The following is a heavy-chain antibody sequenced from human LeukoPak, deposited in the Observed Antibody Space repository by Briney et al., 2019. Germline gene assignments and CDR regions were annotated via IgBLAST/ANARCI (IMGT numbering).Heavy chain of an antibody. CDR3: ARVSWDSSGYYFDY. Sequence: VASVKVSSKASGYTFTGYYMHWVRQAPGQGLEWMGWINPNSGGTNYAQKFQGRVTMTRDTSISTAYTELSRLRSDDTAVYYCARVSWDSSGYYFDYWGQGTLVTVSS. CDR2: INPNSGGT. V-gene: IGHV1-2*02. D-gene: IGHD3-22*01. CDR1: GYTFTGYY. J-gene: IGHJ4*02.